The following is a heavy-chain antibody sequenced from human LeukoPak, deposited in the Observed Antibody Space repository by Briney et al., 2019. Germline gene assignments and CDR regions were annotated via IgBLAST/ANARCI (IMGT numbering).Heavy chain of an antibody. Sequence: ASVKVSCKASGYTFTSYGISWVRQAPGQGLEWMGWISAYNGNTNYAQKLQGRVTMTTDTSTSTAYMELRSLRSDDTAVYYCARVSQGSSCYVYYYYYYMDVWGKGTTVTISS. J-gene: IGHJ6*03. CDR3: ARVSQGSSCYVYYYYYYMDV. CDR2: ISAYNGNT. D-gene: IGHD6-13*01. V-gene: IGHV1-18*01. CDR1: GYTFTSYG.